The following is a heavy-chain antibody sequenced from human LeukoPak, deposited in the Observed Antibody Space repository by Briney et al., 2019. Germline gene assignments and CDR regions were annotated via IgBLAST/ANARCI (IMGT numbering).Heavy chain of an antibody. CDR2: IGTAGDT. J-gene: IGHJ6*02. CDR1: GFTFSSYD. CDR3: ARALRSGAAAGTAGYGMDV. D-gene: IGHD6-13*01. Sequence: GGSLRLSCAASGFTFSSYDMHWVRQATGKGLEWVSAIGTAGDTYYPGSVKGRFTISRENAKNSLYLQMNSLRAGDTAVYYCARALRSGAAAGTAGYGMDVWGQGTTVTVSS. V-gene: IGHV3-13*01.